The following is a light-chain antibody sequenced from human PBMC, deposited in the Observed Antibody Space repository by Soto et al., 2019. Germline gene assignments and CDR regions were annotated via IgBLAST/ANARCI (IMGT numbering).Light chain of an antibody. V-gene: IGKV3-15*01. Sequence: EIVMTQSPATLSVSPGERATLSCRASQNVHRNLAWYQQKPGQAPRLLIYGASTGATGLPARFSGSGSGTEFTLTISSLQSEDFAVYYCQQYNDWPLTFGGGTKVEIK. CDR3: QQYNDWPLT. CDR1: QNVHRN. J-gene: IGKJ4*01. CDR2: GAS.